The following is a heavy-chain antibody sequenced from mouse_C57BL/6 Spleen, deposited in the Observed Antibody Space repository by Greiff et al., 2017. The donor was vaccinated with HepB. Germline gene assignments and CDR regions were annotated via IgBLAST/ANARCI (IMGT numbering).Heavy chain of an antibody. V-gene: IGHV1-55*01. CDR3: AREDSSGRTWFAD. J-gene: IGHJ3*01. Sequence: QVQLQQPGAELVKPGASVKMSCKASGYTFTSYWITWVKQRPGQGLEWIGDIYPGSGSTNYNEKFKSKATLTVDTSSSTAYMQLSSLTSEDSAVYYCAREDSSGRTWFADWGQGTLVTVSA. D-gene: IGHD3-2*02. CDR2: IYPGSGST. CDR1: GYTFTSYW.